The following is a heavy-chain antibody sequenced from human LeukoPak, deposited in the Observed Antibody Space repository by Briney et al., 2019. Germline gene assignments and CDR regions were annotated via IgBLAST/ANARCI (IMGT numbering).Heavy chain of an antibody. CDR2: IFYSGST. Sequence: SQTLSLTCTVSGGSISSGDYYWSWIRQPPGKGLEWIGYIFYSGSTYYNPSLKSRVTMSVDTSKNQFSLKLSSVTAADTAVYYCARGGIAVAFDYWGQGTLVTVSS. J-gene: IGHJ4*02. V-gene: IGHV4-30-4*01. CDR1: GGSISSGDYY. D-gene: IGHD6-19*01. CDR3: ARGGIAVAFDY.